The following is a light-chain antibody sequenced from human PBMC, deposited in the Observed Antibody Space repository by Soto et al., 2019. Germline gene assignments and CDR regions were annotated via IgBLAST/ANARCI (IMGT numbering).Light chain of an antibody. J-gene: IGKJ4*01. CDR3: QQLNSYPLT. Sequence: IQLTQSPSSLSASVGDRVTITCRASQAINSYLAWYQQKPGKAPKLLIYPASSYQSGVPSRFSGSGSGTYFTLTISSLQPEDFAMYYCQQLNSYPLTLGGGTKVEIK. CDR2: PAS. V-gene: IGKV1-9*01. CDR1: QAINSY.